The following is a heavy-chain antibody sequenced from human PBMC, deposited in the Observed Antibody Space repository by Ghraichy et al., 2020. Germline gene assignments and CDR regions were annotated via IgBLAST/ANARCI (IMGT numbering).Heavy chain of an antibody. CDR3: AKQDTRGGKCLDF. Sequence: GGSLRLSCVVSGFTFGNHWMHWVRQAPGKGLEWVANIRLDGGDKYYLDSVKGRFTISRDNAKNSLYLQMNSLRVDDSAVYYCAKQDTRGGKCLDFWGPGTSVIVS. D-gene: IGHD2-15*01. J-gene: IGHJ4*02. V-gene: IGHV3-7*03. CDR1: GFTFGNHW. CDR2: IRLDGGDK.